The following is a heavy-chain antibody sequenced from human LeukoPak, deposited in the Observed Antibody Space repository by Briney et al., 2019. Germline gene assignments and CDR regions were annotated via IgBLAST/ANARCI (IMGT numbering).Heavy chain of an antibody. CDR2: IYYSGST. D-gene: IGHD3-10*01. V-gene: IGHV4-39*07. CDR3: ATSPPLLWFGETPHWFDP. Sequence: SETLSLTCTVSGGSISSSSYYWGWIRQPPGKGLEWIGSIYYSGSTYYNPSLKSRVTISVDTSKNQFSLKLSSVTAADTAVYYCATSPPLLWFGETPHWFDPWGQGTLVTVSS. CDR1: GGSISSSSYY. J-gene: IGHJ5*02.